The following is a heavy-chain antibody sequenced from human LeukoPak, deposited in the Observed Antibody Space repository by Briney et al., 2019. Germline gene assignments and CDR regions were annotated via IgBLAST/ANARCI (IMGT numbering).Heavy chain of an antibody. CDR1: GFTVSSSY. Sequence: PGGSLRLSCAASGFTVSSSYISWVRQARGKGLKWVSVFYSGGSTYYADSVKGRFTISRDNSKNTLHLQMNSLRAEDTAVYYCARAREGCTNYAFDIWGQGTMVTVSS. J-gene: IGHJ3*02. CDR2: FYSGGST. V-gene: IGHV3-53*01. D-gene: IGHD2-8*01. CDR3: ARAREGCTNYAFDI.